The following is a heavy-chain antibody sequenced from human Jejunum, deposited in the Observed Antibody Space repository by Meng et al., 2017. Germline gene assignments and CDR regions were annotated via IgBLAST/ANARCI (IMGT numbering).Heavy chain of an antibody. CDR1: GFTFSSSS. CDR2: FTGTTTST. CDR3: AKLTSL. D-gene: IGHD3-16*01. J-gene: IGHJ4*02. V-gene: IGHV3-23*04. Sequence: EVQLVESWGALVQPGGSLRLSCAASGFTFSSSSMSWVRQAPGKGLEWVSTFTGTTTSTYYADSVKGRFTISRDNSKNTLYLQMNSLRAEDTAVYYCAKLTSLWGQGTLVTVSS.